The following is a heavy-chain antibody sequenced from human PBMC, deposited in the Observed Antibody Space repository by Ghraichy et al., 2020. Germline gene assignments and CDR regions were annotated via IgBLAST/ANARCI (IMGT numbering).Heavy chain of an antibody. CDR2: IRHGGGEK. J-gene: IGHJ4*02. Sequence: SCAASGFTFSSFWMYWVRQAPGKGLEWVASIRHGGGEKHYADSVKARFIISRDNGRDEVYLRMTSLGVEDTAVYFCAREVEHADYDGTALGYWGQGTLVTVSS. CDR3: AREVEHADYDGTALGY. V-gene: IGHV3-7*05. D-gene: IGHD2-21*02. CDR1: GFTFSSFW.